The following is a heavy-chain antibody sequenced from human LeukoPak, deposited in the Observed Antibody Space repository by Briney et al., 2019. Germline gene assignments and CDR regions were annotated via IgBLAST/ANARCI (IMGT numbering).Heavy chain of an antibody. CDR2: VDPEDGET. J-gene: IGHJ1*01. CDR3: ATVHTIFGVVSD. D-gene: IGHD3-3*01. CDR1: GYTFTDYY. Sequence: GVSVKVSCKASGYTFTDYYMHWVQQAPGKGLEWMGRVDPEDGETIYAEKFQGRVTITADTSRDTAYMELSSLRSEDTAVYYCATVHTIFGVVSDWGQGTLVTVSS. V-gene: IGHV1-69-2*01.